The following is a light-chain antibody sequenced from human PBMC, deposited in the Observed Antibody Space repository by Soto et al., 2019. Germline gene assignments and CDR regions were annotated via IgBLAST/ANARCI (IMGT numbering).Light chain of an antibody. CDR1: HSVLYSSNNKNY. V-gene: IGKV4-1*01. CDR3: QQDYSTTPT. CDR2: WAS. Sequence: IYITKMHAGLMVSPGEYATTNCKSAHSVLYSSNNKNYLAWYQQKPGQPHKLLIYWASTRESGVPDRFSGSGSGTDFTLTISSLQAEDVAVYYCQQDYSTTPTFGQGAKVEI. J-gene: IGKJ1*01.